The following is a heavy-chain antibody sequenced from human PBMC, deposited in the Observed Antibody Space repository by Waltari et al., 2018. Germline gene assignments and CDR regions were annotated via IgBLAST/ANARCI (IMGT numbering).Heavy chain of an antibody. Sequence: EVQLVASGGGLVQPGGSLRLSCAASGFTFSSYSLNWVRQAPGKGLEWVSYISSSRSTIYYADSVKGRFTISRDNAKNSLYLQMNSLRAEDTAVYYCARGGTVAGYWGQGTLVTVSS. CDR2: ISSSRSTI. J-gene: IGHJ4*02. CDR1: GFTFSSYS. D-gene: IGHD6-19*01. CDR3: ARGGTVAGY. V-gene: IGHV3-48*01.